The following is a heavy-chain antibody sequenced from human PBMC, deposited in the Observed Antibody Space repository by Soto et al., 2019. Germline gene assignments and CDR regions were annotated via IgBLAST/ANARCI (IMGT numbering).Heavy chain of an antibody. D-gene: IGHD6-6*01. V-gene: IGHV3-48*02. Sequence: PVGSLRLSCAASGFTFSSYSMNWVRQAPGKGLEWVSYISSSSSTIYYADSVKGRFTISRDNAKNSLYLQMNSLRDEDTAVYYCASAPTRSIAAQSGLDVCGQRTTVTVSS. CDR2: ISSSSSTI. CDR3: ASAPTRSIAAQSGLDV. CDR1: GFTFSSYS. J-gene: IGHJ6*02.